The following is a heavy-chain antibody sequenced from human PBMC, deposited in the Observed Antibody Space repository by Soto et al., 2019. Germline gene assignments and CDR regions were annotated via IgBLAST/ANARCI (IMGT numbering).Heavy chain of an antibody. D-gene: IGHD5-12*01. Sequence: ASVKVSCKASGGTFSSYTISWVRLAPGQGLEWMGRIIPILGIANYAQKFQGRVTITADKSTSTAYMELSSLRSEDTAVYYCARGSDGYNYVFFDYWGQGTLVTVSS. CDR3: ARGSDGYNYVFFDY. CDR2: IIPILGIA. CDR1: GGTFSSYT. J-gene: IGHJ4*02. V-gene: IGHV1-69*02.